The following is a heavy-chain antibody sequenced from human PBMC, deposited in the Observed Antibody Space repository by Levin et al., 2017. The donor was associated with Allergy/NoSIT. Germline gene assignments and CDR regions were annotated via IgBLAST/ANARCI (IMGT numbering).Heavy chain of an antibody. D-gene: IGHD1-26*01. J-gene: IGHJ4*02. CDR1: GFTFSSYW. CDR2: IKQEGSEK. Sequence: GGSLRLSCAASGFTFSSYWMSWVRQAPGKGLEWVANIKQEGSEKYYVDSVKGRFTISRDNSKNTMYLQMNSLRAEDTAVYYCAKDLIVGATTPFDYWGQGTLVTVSS. CDR3: AKDLIVGATTPFDY. V-gene: IGHV3-7*01.